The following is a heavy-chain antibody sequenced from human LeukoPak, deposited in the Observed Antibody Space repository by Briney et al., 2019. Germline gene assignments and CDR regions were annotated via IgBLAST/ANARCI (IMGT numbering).Heavy chain of an antibody. D-gene: IGHD6-6*01. CDR3: AKALEYSSSPTIFDY. CDR1: GGTFSSYA. J-gene: IGHJ4*02. V-gene: IGHV1-69*04. Sequence: SVKVSCKASGGTFSSYAISWVRQAPGQGLEWMGRIIPILGIANYAQKFQGRVTITADKSTSTAYMELSSLRSEDTAVYYCAKALEYSSSPTIFDYWGQGTLVTVSS. CDR2: IIPILGIA.